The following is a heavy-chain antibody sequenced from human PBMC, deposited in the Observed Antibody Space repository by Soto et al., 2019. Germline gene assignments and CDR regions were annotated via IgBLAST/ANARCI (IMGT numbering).Heavy chain of an antibody. CDR1: GYTFTSYY. CDR3: ARAGGGYSGSYYY. D-gene: IGHD1-26*01. Sequence: QVQLVQSGAEVKKPGASVKVSCKASGYTFTSYYMHWVRQAPGQGLEWMGIINPSGGSTSYAQKFRGRVTMTRVTSTSTVSMELSSLRSEDTAVYYCARAGGGYSGSYYYWGQGTLVTVSS. CDR2: INPSGGST. V-gene: IGHV1-46*01. J-gene: IGHJ4*02.